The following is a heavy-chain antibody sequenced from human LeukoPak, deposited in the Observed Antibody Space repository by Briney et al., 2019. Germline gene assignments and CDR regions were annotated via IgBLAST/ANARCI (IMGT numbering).Heavy chain of an antibody. CDR3: ANTDILTGYSDY. Sequence: GGSLRLSCAASGFTFSSDAMSWVRQAPGKGLEWVSVISGSGGRTYYADSVKGRFTISRDSSNNTLYLQMDSLRAVDTAVYYCANTDILTGYSDYWGQGTLVTVSS. V-gene: IGHV3-23*01. CDR2: ISGSGGRT. J-gene: IGHJ4*02. CDR1: GFTFSSDA. D-gene: IGHD3-9*01.